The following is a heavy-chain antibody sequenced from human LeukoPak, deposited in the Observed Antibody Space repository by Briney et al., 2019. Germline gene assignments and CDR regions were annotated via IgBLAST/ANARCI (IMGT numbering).Heavy chain of an antibody. V-gene: IGHV3-49*03. D-gene: IGHD5-18*01. J-gene: IGHJ4*02. Sequence: GGSLRLSCTSSRSTVGDYAMSWFRQAPGKGLEWVAFIRGKAYGGTTEYAASVKGRFIISRDDSKSIAYLQMNSLKTEDTAVYYCTKYSGRIDYWGQGTLVTVSS. CDR3: TKYSGRIDY. CDR2: IRGKAYGGTT. CDR1: RSTVGDYA.